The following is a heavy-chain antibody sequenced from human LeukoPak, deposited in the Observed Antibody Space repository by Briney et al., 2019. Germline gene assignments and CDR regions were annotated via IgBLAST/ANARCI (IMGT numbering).Heavy chain of an antibody. V-gene: IGHV4-38-2*02. CDR1: GYSISNGYY. D-gene: IGHD1-26*01. Sequence: SETLSLTCTVSGYSISNGYYWGWIRQPPGKKLEFIGSVYHGGNSYYKASLKSRVTISLDTSKNQFSLRLTSVTAADTAVCYCARSYSGSFLYWGQGSLVTVSS. J-gene: IGHJ4*02. CDR3: ARSYSGSFLY. CDR2: VYHGGNS.